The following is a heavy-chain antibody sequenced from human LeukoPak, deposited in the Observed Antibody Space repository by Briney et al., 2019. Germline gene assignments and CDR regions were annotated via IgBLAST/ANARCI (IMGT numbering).Heavy chain of an antibody. Sequence: GSLRLSCAASGFTFSSYWMNWVRQAPGKGLVWVSRITSDGSSTTYADSVKGRFSISRDNAKNTLYLQMNSLRVEDTAVYYCARGRPHGNDYWGQGTLVTVSS. CDR3: ARGRPHGNDY. V-gene: IGHV3-74*01. CDR2: ITSDGSST. D-gene: IGHD4-23*01. J-gene: IGHJ4*02. CDR1: GFTFSSYW.